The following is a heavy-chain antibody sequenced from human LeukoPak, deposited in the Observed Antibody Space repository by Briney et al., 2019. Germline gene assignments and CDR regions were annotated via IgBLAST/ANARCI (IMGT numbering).Heavy chain of an antibody. V-gene: IGHV3-30*02. J-gene: IGHJ4*02. CDR3: ARIRYLNPPLDY. D-gene: IGHD3-9*01. Sequence: GGSLRLSCTASGFTFSNYGMHWVRQAPGKGLEWVAFVRYDESTKFYADSVKGRFTISRDNSKTTLYLQMNSLRAEDTAVYYCARIRYLNPPLDYWGQGTLVTVSS. CDR1: GFTFSNYG. CDR2: VRYDESTK.